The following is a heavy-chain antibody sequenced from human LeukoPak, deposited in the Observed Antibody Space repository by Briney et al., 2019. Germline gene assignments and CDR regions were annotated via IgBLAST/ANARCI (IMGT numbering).Heavy chain of an antibody. CDR1: GFTFSSYE. D-gene: IGHD2-15*01. CDR2: ISSSGSTI. CDR3: ARGGRKSRGVDIVRKKETDYYYMDV. V-gene: IGHV3-48*03. J-gene: IGHJ6*03. Sequence: GGSLRLSCAASGFTFSSYEMNWVRQAPGKGLEWVSYISSSGSTIYYADSVKGRFTISRDNAKNSLYLQMNSLRAEDTAVYYCARGGRKSRGVDIVRKKETDYYYMDVWGKGTTVTVSS.